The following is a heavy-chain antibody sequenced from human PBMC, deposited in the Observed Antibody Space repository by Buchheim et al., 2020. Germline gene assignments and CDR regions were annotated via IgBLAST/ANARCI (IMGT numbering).Heavy chain of an antibody. CDR3: ARGGSIAAAGTGYHFDS. J-gene: IGHJ4*02. CDR2: INHGEST. V-gene: IGHV4-34*01. CDR1: GGSFSGYY. D-gene: IGHD6-13*01. Sequence: QVQLQQWGAGLLKPSETLSLTCAVYGGSFSGYYWSWIRQPPGKGLEWIGEINHGESTNYNPSLKSRVTLSEDTSKNQYSLQVSSVTAADSGVYYCARGGSIAAAGTGYHFDSWGQGTL.